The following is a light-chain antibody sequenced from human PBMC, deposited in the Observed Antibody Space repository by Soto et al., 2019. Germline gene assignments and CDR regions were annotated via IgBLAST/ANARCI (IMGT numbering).Light chain of an antibody. CDR1: QSISSW. CDR2: DAS. J-gene: IGKJ1*01. CDR3: QQYNV. V-gene: IGKV1-5*01. Sequence: DIQMTQSPSTLSASVGDRVTITCRASQSISSWLAWYQQKPGKAPKLLIYDASSLESGVPSRFSGSGSGTEITLTISSLQPDDFATYYCQQYNVFGQGTKVDIK.